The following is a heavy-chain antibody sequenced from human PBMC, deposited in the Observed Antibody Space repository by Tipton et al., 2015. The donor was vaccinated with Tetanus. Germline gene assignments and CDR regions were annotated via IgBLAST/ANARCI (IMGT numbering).Heavy chain of an antibody. V-gene: IGHV4-30-2*01. CDR3: ARGHGSGKNSFQFEY. CDR2: IYHTGST. D-gene: IGHD3-10*01. CDR1: GVSISGYY. J-gene: IGHJ4*02. Sequence: TLSLTCTVSGVSISGYYWSWIRQPAGKGLEWIGYIYHTGSTYYNPSLKSRVTILVNMSKKHFSLKLSSVTAADTAVYYCARGHGSGKNSFQFEYWGQGTLVTVSS.